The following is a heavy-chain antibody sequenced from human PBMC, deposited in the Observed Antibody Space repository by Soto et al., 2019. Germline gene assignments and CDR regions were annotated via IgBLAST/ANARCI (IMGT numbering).Heavy chain of an antibody. CDR3: AREKGYSGYQPIDY. CDR2: IIPILGIA. V-gene: IGHV1-69*08. J-gene: IGHJ4*02. D-gene: IGHD5-12*01. CDR1: GGTFSSYT. Sequence: QVQLVQSGAEVKKPGSSVKVSCKASGGTFSSYTISWVRQAPGQGLEWMGRIIPILGIANYAQKFQGRVTXXAXKXXSTADMELSSLRSEGTAVYYCAREKGYSGYQPIDYWGQGTLVTVSS.